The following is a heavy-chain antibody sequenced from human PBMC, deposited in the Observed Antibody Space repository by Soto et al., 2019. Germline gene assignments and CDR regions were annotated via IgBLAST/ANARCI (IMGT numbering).Heavy chain of an antibody. Sequence: PSETLSLTCAVYGGSFTSYYWNWIRQPPGKGLEWIGEINHSGSTNYNPSLKSRSTISIDTSKNQFSLKLSSVTAADTAVYYCARGRLELHYWGQGTLVTVSS. CDR1: GGSFTSYY. D-gene: IGHD1-7*01. CDR3: ARGRLELHY. CDR2: INHSGST. J-gene: IGHJ4*01. V-gene: IGHV4-34*01.